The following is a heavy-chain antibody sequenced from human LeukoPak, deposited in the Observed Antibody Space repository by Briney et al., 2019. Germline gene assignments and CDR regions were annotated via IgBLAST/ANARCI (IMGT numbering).Heavy chain of an antibody. CDR2: ISSNSSTI. D-gene: IGHD3-22*01. J-gene: IGHJ4*02. Sequence: GGSLRLSCASSGFTFSSYSMNWVRQAPGEGLEWISYISSNSSTIYYADSVKGRFTISRDNSKNTLYLQMNSLRAEDTAVYYCARVIDYYDSPNYYWGQGTLVTVSS. CDR1: GFTFSSYS. CDR3: ARVIDYYDSPNYY. V-gene: IGHV3-48*01.